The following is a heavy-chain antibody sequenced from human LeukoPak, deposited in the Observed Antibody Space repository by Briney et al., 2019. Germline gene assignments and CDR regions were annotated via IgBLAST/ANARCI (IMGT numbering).Heavy chain of an antibody. D-gene: IGHD1-26*01. CDR1: GYTFTSYG. CDR3: ARDSRVGATPVRFDY. J-gene: IGHJ4*02. V-gene: IGHV1-18*01. CDR2: ISAYNGNT. Sequence: GASVKVSCKASGYTFTSYGISWVRQAPGQGLEWMGWISAYNGNTNYAQKLQGRVTMTTDTSTSTAYMELRSLRSDDTAVYYCARDSRVGATPVRFDYWGQGPRVTVSS.